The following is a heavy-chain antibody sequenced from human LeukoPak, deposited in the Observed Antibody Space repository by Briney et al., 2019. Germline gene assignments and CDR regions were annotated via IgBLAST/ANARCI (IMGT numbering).Heavy chain of an antibody. D-gene: IGHD3-22*01. CDR3: AKVGYYYDSSGYYSVYYYYYGMDV. V-gene: IGHV3-23*01. J-gene: IGHJ6*02. CDR1: GFTFSSYA. CDR2: ISGSGGST. Sequence: GGSLRLSCAASGFTFSSYAMSWVRQAPGEGLEWVSAISGSGGSTYYADSVKGRFTISRDNSKNTLYLQMNSLRAEDTAVYYCAKVGYYYDSSGYYSVYYYYYGMDVWGQGTTVTVSS.